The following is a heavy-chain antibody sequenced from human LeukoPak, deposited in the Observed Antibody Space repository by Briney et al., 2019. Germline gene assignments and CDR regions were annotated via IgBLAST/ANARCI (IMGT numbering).Heavy chain of an antibody. J-gene: IGHJ4*02. CDR2: ISSSGRTK. Sequence: TGGSLRLSCAASGFTFSSYEMNWVRQAPGKGLEWVSYISSSGRTKFYADSVKGRFTISRDNAKNSLYLQMNSLRAEDTAVYYCVRDTGGSGSYPDYWGQGTLVTVSS. CDR3: VRDTGGSGSYPDY. V-gene: IGHV3-48*03. CDR1: GFTFSSYE. D-gene: IGHD1-26*01.